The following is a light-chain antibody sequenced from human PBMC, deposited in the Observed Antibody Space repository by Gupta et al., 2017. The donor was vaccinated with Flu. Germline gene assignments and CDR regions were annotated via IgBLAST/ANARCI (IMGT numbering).Light chain of an antibody. CDR2: DAS. CDR3: QQRASVPPT. CDR1: QNIGSY. Sequence: DIQMTQSPSSLSASLGDRVTITCRTSQNIGSYLNWYQQKPGKAPKFLIYDASTLQRGVPSRCSGSGSASNVTLTISSLQPDDFGTYYCQQRASVPPTFGQGTKVEV. J-gene: IGKJ1*01. V-gene: IGKV1-39*01.